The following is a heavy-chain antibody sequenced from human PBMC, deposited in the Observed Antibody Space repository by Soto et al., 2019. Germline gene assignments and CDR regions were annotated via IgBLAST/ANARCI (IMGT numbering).Heavy chain of an antibody. V-gene: IGHV4-59*08. CDR3: ARFLPRIGGLFAI. CDR1: GGSISSYY. Sequence: SETLSLTCTVSGGSISSYYWTWIRQPPGKGLEWIGYIYYSGGTHYNSSLKSRVTISVDTSKNHFSLRLSSVTAADTAVYYCARFLPRIGGLFAIWAQGPMLTVSS. J-gene: IGHJ3*02. D-gene: IGHD2-15*01. CDR2: IYYSGGT.